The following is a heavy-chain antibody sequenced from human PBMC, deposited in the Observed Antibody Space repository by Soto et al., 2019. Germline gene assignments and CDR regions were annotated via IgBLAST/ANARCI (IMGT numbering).Heavy chain of an antibody. CDR2: IIPIFGTA. J-gene: IGHJ6*02. CDR3: ARDKYGSGYDASYYYYGMDV. D-gene: IGHD3-10*01. Sequence: ASVKVSCKASGGTFSSYAISWVRQAPGQGLEWMGGIIPIFGTANYAQKFQGRVTITADESTSTAYMELSSLRSEDTAVYYCARDKYGSGYDASYYYYGMDVWGQGTTVTVSS. CDR1: GGTFSSYA. V-gene: IGHV1-69*13.